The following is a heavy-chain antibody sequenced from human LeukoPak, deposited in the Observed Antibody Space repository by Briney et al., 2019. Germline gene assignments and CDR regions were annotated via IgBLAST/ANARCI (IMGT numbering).Heavy chain of an antibody. CDR2: IYHSGST. Sequence: SETLSLTCAVSGYSISSGDYWGWIRQSPGEGLEWIGSIYHSGSTYYNPSLKSQVTISVDTSKNQFSLKLSSVTAVDTAVYYCARHRYYYDSSGYAFDQWGQGTLVTVSS. D-gene: IGHD3-22*01. J-gene: IGHJ4*02. V-gene: IGHV4-38-2*01. CDR3: ARHRYYYDSSGYAFDQ. CDR1: GYSISSGDY.